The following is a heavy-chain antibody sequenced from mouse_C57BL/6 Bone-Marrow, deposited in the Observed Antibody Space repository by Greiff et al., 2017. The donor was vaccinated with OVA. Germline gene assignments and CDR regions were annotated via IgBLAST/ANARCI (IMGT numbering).Heavy chain of an antibody. Sequence: EVMLVESGGGLVQPKGSLKLSCAASGFSFNTYAMNWVRQAPGQGLEWVARIRSKSNNYATYYADSVKDRFTISRDDSESMLYLQMNNLKTEDTAMYYCVRRVANWDVGAYWGQGTLVTVSA. V-gene: IGHV10-1*01. CDR1: GFSFNTYA. CDR3: VRRVANWDVGAY. D-gene: IGHD4-1*01. CDR2: IRSKSNNYAT. J-gene: IGHJ3*01.